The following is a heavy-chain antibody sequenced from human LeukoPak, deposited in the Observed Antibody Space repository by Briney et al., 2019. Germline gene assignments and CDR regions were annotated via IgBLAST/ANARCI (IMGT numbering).Heavy chain of an antibody. J-gene: IGHJ4*02. CDR1: GGSISSSGSY. D-gene: IGHD3-10*01. CDR2: IYNSGST. CDR3: ARRGAGLVRGVIITFFNY. V-gene: IGHV4-39*01. Sequence: SETLSLTCTVSGGSISSSGSYWDWIRQPPGKGLEWIGNIYNSGSTHYTPPLKSRVTMSVDTSKNRFSLKLSSVTAADTAVYYCARRGAGLVRGVIITFFNYWGQGTPVTVSS.